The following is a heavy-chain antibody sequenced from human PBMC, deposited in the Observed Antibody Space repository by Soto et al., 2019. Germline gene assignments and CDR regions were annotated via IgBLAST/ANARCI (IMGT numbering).Heavy chain of an antibody. J-gene: IGHJ2*01. D-gene: IGHD3-10*01. CDR3: AKHYGSGSSGGRYFDL. CDR1: GFAFSGYP. CDR2: ISSGGTVT. Sequence: EVQLLESGGGLVQPGGSLRLSCVASGFAFSGYPISWVRQAPGKGLEWVSTISSGGTVTYYADSVKGRFTISRDNSDNTLHLQMNSLTAEDTAGYYCAKHYGSGSSGGRYFDLWGRGTLVTVSS. V-gene: IGHV3-23*01.